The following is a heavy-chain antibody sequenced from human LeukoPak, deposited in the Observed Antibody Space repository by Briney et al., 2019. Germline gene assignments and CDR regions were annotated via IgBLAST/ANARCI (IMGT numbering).Heavy chain of an antibody. J-gene: IGHJ4*02. CDR2: ISSSSNI. CDR1: GFTFSSYT. CDR3: ARDFYGDYAFDY. V-gene: IGHV3-21*01. Sequence: GGSLRLSCAASGFTFSSYTMNWVRQAPGKGLEWVSSISSSSNIYYAGSVKGRFTISRDNAKNSLYLQMNSLRAEDTAVYYCARDFYGDYAFDYWGQGTLVTVSS. D-gene: IGHD4-17*01.